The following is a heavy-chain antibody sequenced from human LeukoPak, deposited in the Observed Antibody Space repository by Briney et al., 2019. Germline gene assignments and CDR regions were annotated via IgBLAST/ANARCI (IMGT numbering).Heavy chain of an antibody. D-gene: IGHD3-10*01. CDR1: GYTFSNYA. CDR3: ASSPLGSYYFDH. CDR2: IHANSGDT. Sequence: GAPVKVSCKSSGYTFSNYAMNWVRQAPGQGLEWLGWIHANSGDTNYAQKFQGRVTMTRDTSISTAYMELSRLRSDDTAVYFCASSPLGSYYFDHWGQGSLVTVSS. V-gene: IGHV1-2*02. J-gene: IGHJ4*02.